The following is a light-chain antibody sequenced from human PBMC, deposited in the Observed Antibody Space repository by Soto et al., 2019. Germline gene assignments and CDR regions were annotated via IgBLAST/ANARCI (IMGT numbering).Light chain of an antibody. CDR2: DAS. V-gene: IGKV3-11*01. CDR1: QSVSTY. Sequence: EIMLTQSPATLSLSPGERATLSCRASQSVSTYLAWYQQKPGQAPRYLIYDASNRATGIPARFSGSGSGTDFTLTISSLEPEDFAVYYCQVRNNWPLSWTFGQGTKVEVK. CDR3: QVRNNWPLSWT. J-gene: IGKJ1*01.